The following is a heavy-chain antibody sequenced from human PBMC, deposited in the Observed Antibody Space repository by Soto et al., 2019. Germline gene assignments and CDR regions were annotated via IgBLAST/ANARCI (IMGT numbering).Heavy chain of an antibody. Sequence: GGSLRLSCAASGFTFSSYSMNWVRQAPGKGLEWVSYISSSSSTIYYADSVKGRFTISRDNAKNSLYLQMNSLRDEDTAVYYCARVGPHYYDSSRYHPSPFDPSGQGPLGTVS. CDR2: ISSSSSTI. D-gene: IGHD3-22*01. V-gene: IGHV3-48*02. CDR3: ARVGPHYYDSSRYHPSPFDP. J-gene: IGHJ5*02. CDR1: GFTFSSYS.